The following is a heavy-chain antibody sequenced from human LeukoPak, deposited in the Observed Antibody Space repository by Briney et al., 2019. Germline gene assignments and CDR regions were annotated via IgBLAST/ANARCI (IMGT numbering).Heavy chain of an antibody. Sequence: PGGSLRLSCAASGFTFSSYAMHWVRQAPGKGLEWVAVISYDGSNKYYADSVKGRFTISRDNSKNTLYLQMNSLRAGDTAVYYCARPGYSYGYAGSSFDYWGQGTLVTVSS. CDR3: ARPGYSYGYAGSSFDY. CDR1: GFTFSSYA. D-gene: IGHD5-18*01. CDR2: ISYDGSNK. J-gene: IGHJ4*02. V-gene: IGHV3-30-3*01.